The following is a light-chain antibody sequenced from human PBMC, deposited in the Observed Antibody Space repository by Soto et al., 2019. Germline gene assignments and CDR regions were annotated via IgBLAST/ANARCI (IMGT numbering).Light chain of an antibody. CDR3: KKYNSALGFT. Sequence: DIQMTQSPSSLSASVGDRVTITCRASQGISNYLAWYQQKPGKVPKLLIYAASTLQSGVPSRFSGSRSGTDFTLTISSLQPEDVATYYCKKYNSALGFTFGPVTKVDIK. J-gene: IGKJ3*01. V-gene: IGKV1-27*01. CDR2: AAS. CDR1: QGISNY.